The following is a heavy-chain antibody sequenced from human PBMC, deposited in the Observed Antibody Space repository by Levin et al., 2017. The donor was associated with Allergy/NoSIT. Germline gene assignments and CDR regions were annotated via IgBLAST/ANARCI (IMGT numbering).Heavy chain of an antibody. D-gene: IGHD6-13*01. CDR1: GYTFTSYY. CDR3: ARIEQQLDY. CDR2: INPSGGST. V-gene: IGHV1-46*01. Sequence: GESLKISCKASGYTFTSYYMHWVRQAPGQGLEWMGIINPSGGSTSYAQKFQGRVTMTRDTSTSTVYMELSSLRSEDTAVYYCARIEQQLDYWGQGTLVTVSS. J-gene: IGHJ4*02.